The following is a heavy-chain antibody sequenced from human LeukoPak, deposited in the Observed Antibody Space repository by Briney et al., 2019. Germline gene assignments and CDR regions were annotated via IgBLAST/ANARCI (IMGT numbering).Heavy chain of an antibody. CDR2: TRNKAYSYST. CDR1: GFTLSDHY. V-gene: IGHV3-72*01. J-gene: IGHJ5*02. CDR3: ARALNFAFDP. Sequence: GGSPRLSCAASGFTLSDHYMDWVRQAPGKGLEWVGRTRNKAYSYSTEYAASVKGRFSISRSDSDNSVYLQMNSLKTEDTAVYYCARALNFAFDPWGQGTLVTVFS. D-gene: IGHD1-20*01.